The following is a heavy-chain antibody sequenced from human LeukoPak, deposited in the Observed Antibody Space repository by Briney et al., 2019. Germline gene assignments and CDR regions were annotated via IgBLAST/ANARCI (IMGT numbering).Heavy chain of an antibody. V-gene: IGHV3-23*01. CDR1: GFTFSSYA. CDR3: AKLGSVVVVAATDY. J-gene: IGHJ4*02. Sequence: GGSLRLSCAASGFTFSSYAMSWVRQAPGKGLEWVSAISGSGGSTYYADSVKGRFTISRDNSKNTLYLQMNSLRAEDTAVYYCAKLGSVVVVAATDYWGQGTLVTVSS. CDR2: ISGSGGST. D-gene: IGHD2-15*01.